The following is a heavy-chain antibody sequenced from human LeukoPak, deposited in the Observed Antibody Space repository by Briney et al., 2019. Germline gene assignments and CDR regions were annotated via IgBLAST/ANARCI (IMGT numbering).Heavy chain of an antibody. Sequence: GGSLRLSCAASGFTFSNAWMSWVRQAPGKGLEWVGRTKSKTDGETTDYAAPVKGRFTISRDDSKNTLYLQMSSLKTDDTAVYYCLMAYFDYWGQGTLVTVSS. J-gene: IGHJ4*02. V-gene: IGHV3-15*01. CDR1: GFTFSNAW. CDR3: LMAYFDY. CDR2: TKSKTDGETT. D-gene: IGHD2-8*01.